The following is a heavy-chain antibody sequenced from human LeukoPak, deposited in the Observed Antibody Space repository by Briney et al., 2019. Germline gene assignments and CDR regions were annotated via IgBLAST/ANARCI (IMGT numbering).Heavy chain of an antibody. CDR3: ARAHYYDSSGYYYDPYYYYYYGMDV. Sequence: ASVKVSCKASGYTFTSYGIGWVRQAPGQGLEWMGWISAYNGNTNYAQKLQGRVTMTTDTSTSTAYMELRSLRSDDTAVYYCARAHYYDSSGYYYDPYYYYYYGMDVWGQGTTVTVSS. CDR1: GYTFTSYG. CDR2: ISAYNGNT. V-gene: IGHV1-18*01. J-gene: IGHJ6*02. D-gene: IGHD3-22*01.